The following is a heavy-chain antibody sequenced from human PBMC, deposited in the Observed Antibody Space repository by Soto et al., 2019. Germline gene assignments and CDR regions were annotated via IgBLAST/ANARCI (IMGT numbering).Heavy chain of an antibody. J-gene: IGHJ6*02. CDR3: ARGRGVDV. V-gene: IGHV3-7*01. Sequence: EMHLVESGGGLVQPGGSLRLSCAASGFTFSTFWMTWVRQAPGKGLEWVANIKQDGSERYYVDSVKGRFTISRDNTKNSVYLQMNSLRAEDTAVYYCARGRGVDVWGQGTTVTVSS. CDR1: GFTFSTFW. CDR2: IKQDGSER.